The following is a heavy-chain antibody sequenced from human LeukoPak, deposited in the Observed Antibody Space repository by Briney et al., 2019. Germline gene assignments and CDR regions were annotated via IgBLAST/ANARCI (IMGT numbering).Heavy chain of an antibody. D-gene: IGHD1-26*01. CDR2: ITSTSNYI. V-gene: IGHV3-21*01. J-gene: IGHJ4*02. Sequence: GGSLRLSCAASGFSFSSFTMVWVRQAPGRGLEWVSSITSTSNYIYSADSLKGRFTISRDNAMNSLYLQMSSLRDDDTAVYYCARFGMGGAILDYWGQGTLVTVSS. CDR1: GFSFSSFT. CDR3: ARFGMGGAILDY.